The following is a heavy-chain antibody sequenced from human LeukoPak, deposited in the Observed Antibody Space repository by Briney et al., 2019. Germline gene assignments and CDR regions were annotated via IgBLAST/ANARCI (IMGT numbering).Heavy chain of an antibody. CDR2: ISSSSSYI. CDR3: ARDPDYYDSSGYSDDAFDI. J-gene: IGHJ3*02. D-gene: IGHD3-22*01. V-gene: IGHV3-21*01. Sequence: GGSLRLSCADSGFTFSSYSMNWVRQAPGKGLEGVSSISSSSSYIYYADSVKGRFTISRDNAKNSLYLQMNSLRAEDTAVYYCARDPDYYDSSGYSDDAFDIWGQGTMVTVSS. CDR1: GFTFSSYS.